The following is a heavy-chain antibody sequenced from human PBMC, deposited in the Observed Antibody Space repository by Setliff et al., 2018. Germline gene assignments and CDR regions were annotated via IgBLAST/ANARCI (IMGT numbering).Heavy chain of an antibody. Sequence: GGSLRLSCAASGFTFPTYWMTWVRQAPGKGLEWVANIKGDESDKYYVDSVKGRFTISRDNAKNSLYLQMNSLRTEDTAVYYCARDSTWYWYFDLWGRGTLVTVSS. CDR1: GFTFPTYW. J-gene: IGHJ2*01. CDR2: IKGDESDK. V-gene: IGHV3-7*03. D-gene: IGHD3-16*01. CDR3: ARDSTWYWYFDL.